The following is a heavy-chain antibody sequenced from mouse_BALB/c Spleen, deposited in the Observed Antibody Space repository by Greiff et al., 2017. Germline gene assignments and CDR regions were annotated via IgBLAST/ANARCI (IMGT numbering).Heavy chain of an antibody. CDR1: GFAFSSYD. D-gene: IGHD1-1*01. CDR2: ISSGGGST. Sequence: EVQVVESGGGLVKPGGSLKLSCAASGFAFSSYDMSWVRQTPEKRLEWVAYISSGGGSTYYPDTVKGRFTISRDNAKNTLYLQMSSLKSEDTAMYYCARHYYYGSSPYYFDYWGQGTTLTVSS. V-gene: IGHV5-12-1*01. J-gene: IGHJ2*01. CDR3: ARHYYYGSSPYYFDY.